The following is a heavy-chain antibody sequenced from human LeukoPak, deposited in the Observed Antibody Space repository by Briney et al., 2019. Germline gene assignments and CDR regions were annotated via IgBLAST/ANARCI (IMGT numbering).Heavy chain of an antibody. CDR1: GYTFTGYY. Sequence: ASVKVSCKASGYTFTGYYMHWVRQAPGQGLEWMGWINPNSGGTNYAQKFQGRVTMTRDTSISTAYMELSRLRSDDTAAYYCARDSLYSSSSEVDYWGQGTLVTVSS. D-gene: IGHD6-6*01. J-gene: IGHJ4*02. CDR3: ARDSLYSSSSEVDY. V-gene: IGHV1-2*02. CDR2: INPNSGGT.